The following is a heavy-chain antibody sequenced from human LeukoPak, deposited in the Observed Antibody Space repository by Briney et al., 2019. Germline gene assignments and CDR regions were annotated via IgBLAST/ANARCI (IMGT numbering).Heavy chain of an antibody. CDR2: INGSGGST. Sequence: GGSLRLSCAASGFTFSSYAMSWVRQAPGKGLEWVSDINGSGGSTYYADSVKGRFTISRDNSKNTLYLQMNSLRAEDTAVYYCAREGITMIVVVYYFDYWGQGTLVTVSS. CDR1: GFTFSSYA. D-gene: IGHD3-22*01. J-gene: IGHJ4*02. CDR3: AREGITMIVVVYYFDY. V-gene: IGHV3-23*01.